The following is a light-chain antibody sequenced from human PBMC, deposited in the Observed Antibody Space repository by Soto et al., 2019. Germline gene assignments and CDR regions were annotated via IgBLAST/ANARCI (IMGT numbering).Light chain of an antibody. CDR1: QTISSW. CDR3: QHYNSYSEA. J-gene: IGKJ1*01. CDR2: KAS. Sequence: DIQMTQSPSTLSGSVGDRVTITCRASQTISSWLAWYQQKPGKAPKLLIYKASTLKSGVPSRFSGSGPGTEFTLTISSLQPDDFATYYCQHYNSYSEAFGQGTRWIS. V-gene: IGKV1-5*03.